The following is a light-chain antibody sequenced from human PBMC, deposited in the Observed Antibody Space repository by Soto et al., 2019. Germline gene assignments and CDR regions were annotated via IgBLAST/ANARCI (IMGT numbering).Light chain of an antibody. CDR1: QSVSSY. V-gene: IGKV3-11*01. J-gene: IGKJ1*01. CDR3: QQRSNSPWT. CDR2: DAS. Sequence: EILLTQSPGTLSLSPGERATLSCRASQSVSSYLAWYQQKPGQPPRLLIYDASNRATGIPARFSGSGSGTDCTLTISSLEPEDFAVYYCQQRSNSPWTFGQGTKVDIK.